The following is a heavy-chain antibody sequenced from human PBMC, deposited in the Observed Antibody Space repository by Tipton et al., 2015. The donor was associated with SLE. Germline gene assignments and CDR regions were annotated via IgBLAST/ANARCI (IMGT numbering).Heavy chain of an antibody. Sequence: TLSLTCTVSGGSISSHYWSWIRQPPEKGLEWMGYISYSGRTYYNPSLKSRVNLSVDTSKNQFSLELSSVTAADTAVYYCARATTVTNWFDPWGQGTLVTVSS. CDR3: ARATTVTNWFDP. D-gene: IGHD4-11*01. CDR2: ISYSGRT. J-gene: IGHJ5*02. CDR1: GGSISSHY. V-gene: IGHV4-59*06.